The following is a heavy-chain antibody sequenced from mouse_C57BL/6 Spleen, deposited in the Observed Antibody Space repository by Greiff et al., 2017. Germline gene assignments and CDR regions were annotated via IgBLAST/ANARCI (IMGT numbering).Heavy chain of an antibody. Sequence: VQLKQSGAELVRPGASVKLSCTASGFNIKDDYMHWVKQRPEQGLEWIGWIDPENGDTEYASKFQGKATITADTSSNTAYLQLSSLTSEDTAVYYCTTAGWTHWGQGTLVTVSA. D-gene: IGHD1-1*02. CDR2: IDPENGDT. J-gene: IGHJ3*01. CDR1: GFNIKDDY. CDR3: TTAGWTH. V-gene: IGHV14-4*01.